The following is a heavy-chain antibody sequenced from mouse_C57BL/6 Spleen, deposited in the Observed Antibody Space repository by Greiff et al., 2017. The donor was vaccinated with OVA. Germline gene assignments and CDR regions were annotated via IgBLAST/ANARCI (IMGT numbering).Heavy chain of an antibody. J-gene: IGHJ3*01. CDR3: TVAWFAY. Sequence: VQLQQSGAELVRPGASVTLSCKATGYTFTDDEMHWVKQTPVHGLEWIGAIDPETGGTAYNQKFKGKAILTADKSSSTAYMELRSLTSEDSAVYYCTVAWFAYWGQGTLVTVSA. V-gene: IGHV1-15*01. CDR2: IDPETGGT. CDR1: GYTFTDDE.